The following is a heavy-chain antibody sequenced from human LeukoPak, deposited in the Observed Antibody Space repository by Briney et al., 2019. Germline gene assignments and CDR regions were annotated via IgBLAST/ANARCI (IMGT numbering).Heavy chain of an antibody. CDR3: ARDPAEADC. CDR2: ISYDGSNK. Sequence: PGGSLRLSCAASGFTFSSYAMHWVRQAPGKGLEWVAVISYDGSNKYYADSVKGRFTISRDNSKNTLYLQMNSLRAEDTAVNYCARDPAEADCWGQGTLVTVSS. CDR1: GFTFSSYA. J-gene: IGHJ4*02. V-gene: IGHV3-30-3*01.